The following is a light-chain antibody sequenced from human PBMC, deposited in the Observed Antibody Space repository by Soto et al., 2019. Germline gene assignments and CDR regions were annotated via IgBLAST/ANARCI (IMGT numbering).Light chain of an antibody. CDR3: QQSFTTWP. CDR1: QSVGNF. V-gene: IGKV1-39*01. CDR2: AAS. J-gene: IGKJ1*01. Sequence: DIQMTQSPSSLSASVGDRVTITCRASQSVGNFLNWYQQKPGLPPKYLIYAASILQSGVPSRFSGSGSGTDFTLTISNLQPEDVATYCCQQSFTTWPFGQGTKVEVK.